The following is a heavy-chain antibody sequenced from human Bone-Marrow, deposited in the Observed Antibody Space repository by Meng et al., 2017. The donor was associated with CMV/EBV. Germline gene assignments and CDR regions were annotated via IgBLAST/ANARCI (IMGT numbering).Heavy chain of an antibody. V-gene: IGHV4-4*09. CDR2: IYSSGFT. CDR3: ARILSGDSLAFDL. J-gene: IGHJ3*01. Sequence: SETLSLTSIVSGGSTNTYYWSWIRQPPGKGLEWIGYIYSSGFTNYNPSLMSRLTISVDMSRNQFSLHLNSVTAADTAVYYCARILSGDSLAFDLWGPGTMVTV. CDR1: GGSTNTYY. D-gene: IGHD7-27*01.